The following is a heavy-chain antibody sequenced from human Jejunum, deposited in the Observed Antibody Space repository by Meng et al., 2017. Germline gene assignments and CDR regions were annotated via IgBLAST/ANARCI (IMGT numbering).Heavy chain of an antibody. Sequence: QVTLQEAGPGLARPSDTLSLICTVSGGSVGRAGYQWGWIRQPPGRGLEWIGYANTNYNPSLKRRVTISLDTSRNLFSLSLTSVTAADTAVYYCARDSMGSLDYWGQGILVTVSS. D-gene: IGHD1-26*01. CDR2: ANT. J-gene: IGHJ4*02. V-gene: IGHV4-61*08. CDR3: ARDSMGSLDY. CDR1: GGSVGRAGYQ.